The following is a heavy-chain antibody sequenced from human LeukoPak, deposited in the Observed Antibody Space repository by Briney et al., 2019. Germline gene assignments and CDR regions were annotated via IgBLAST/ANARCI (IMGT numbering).Heavy chain of an antibody. CDR3: ARGGGLRITMVLFQH. J-gene: IGHJ1*01. D-gene: IGHD3-10*01. CDR2: IYSGGST. Sequence: GGSLRLSCAASGFTVSSNYMSWVRQAPGKGLEWVSVIYSGGSTYYADSVKGRFTISRDNSKNTLYLQMNSLRAEDTAVYYCARGGGLRITMVLFQHWGHGTLVAVSS. CDR1: GFTVSSNY. V-gene: IGHV3-53*01.